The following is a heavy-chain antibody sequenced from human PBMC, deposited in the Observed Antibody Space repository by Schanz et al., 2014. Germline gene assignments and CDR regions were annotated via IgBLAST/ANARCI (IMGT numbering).Heavy chain of an antibody. V-gene: IGHV1-18*01. Sequence: QVQLVQSGAEVKKPGASVRVSCKASGYTFTTYAMSWVRQAPGQGLEWVGWISVYTGNTKYGQKVQGRVTMTADTSTHTAYMELRSLRSDDTAVYYCAKAEYDMLTDSYSRLDPWGQGTLVTVSS. D-gene: IGHD3-9*01. CDR2: ISVYTGNT. CDR3: AKAEYDMLTDSYSRLDP. CDR1: GYTFTTYA. J-gene: IGHJ5*02.